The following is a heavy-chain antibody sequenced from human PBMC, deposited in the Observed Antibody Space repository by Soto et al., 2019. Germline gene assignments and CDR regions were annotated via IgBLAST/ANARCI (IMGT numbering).Heavy chain of an antibody. J-gene: IGHJ4*02. Sequence: QVQLVESGGGVVQPGRSLSLSCAASGFTFSSYAMHWVRQAPGKGLEWVAVISYDGSNKYYADSVKGRFTISRDNSKNTLYLQMNSLRAEDTAVYYCASEAYYYDSSGYPVGDYWGQGTLVTVSS. CDR2: ISYDGSNK. D-gene: IGHD3-22*01. V-gene: IGHV3-30-3*01. CDR3: ASEAYYYDSSGYPVGDY. CDR1: GFTFSSYA.